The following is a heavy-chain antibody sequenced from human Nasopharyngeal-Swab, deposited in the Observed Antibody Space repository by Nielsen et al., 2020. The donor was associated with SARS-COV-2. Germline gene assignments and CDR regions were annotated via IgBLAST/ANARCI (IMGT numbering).Heavy chain of an antibody. CDR1: GFTFSNYA. J-gene: IGHJ4*02. V-gene: IGHV3-30-3*01. Sequence: GESLKISCAASGFTFSNYAMHWVRQAPGKGLEWVAVISYDGSNKYYADSVKGRFTISRDNSKNTLYLQMNSLRAEDTAVYYCAREPNPGIAAAGTHDYWGQGTLVTVSS. D-gene: IGHD6-13*01. CDR3: AREPNPGIAAAGTHDY. CDR2: ISYDGSNK.